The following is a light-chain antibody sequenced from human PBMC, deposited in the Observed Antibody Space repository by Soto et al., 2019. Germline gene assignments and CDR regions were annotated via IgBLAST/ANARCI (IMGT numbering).Light chain of an antibody. CDR3: QQYNNWLRLT. V-gene: IGKV3-15*01. CDR1: QSISSN. CDR2: RTS. Sequence: VLTQSPASLSVYPGERATLSCRASQSISSNVAWYQQTPGQAPRLLMFRTSSRANGFPARFSGSVSGTEFNLTISSLQSEDFGSYYCQQYNNWLRLTFGGGTKVDIK. J-gene: IGKJ4*01.